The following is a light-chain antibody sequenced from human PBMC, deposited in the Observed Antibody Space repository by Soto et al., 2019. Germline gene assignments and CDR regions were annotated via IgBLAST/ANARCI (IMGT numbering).Light chain of an antibody. Sequence: DIVMTQSPDSLALSLGERATINCKSSQSVLYSSNNKNYLAWYQQKPGQPPKLLIYWASTRESRVPDRFSGSGSGTDFTLTISSLQAEDVAVYYCQQYYGTLYTFGQGTRLEIK. V-gene: IGKV4-1*01. CDR1: QSVLYSSNNKNY. J-gene: IGKJ5*01. CDR2: WAS. CDR3: QQYYGTLYT.